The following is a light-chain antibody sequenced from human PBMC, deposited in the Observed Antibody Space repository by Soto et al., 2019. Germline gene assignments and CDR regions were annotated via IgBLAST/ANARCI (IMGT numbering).Light chain of an antibody. CDR2: EVS. J-gene: IGLJ2*01. V-gene: IGLV2-23*02. CDR1: ISYVGSYNP. Sequence: QSVLTQPASVSWSPGHSITISFTGTISYVGSYNPVSCYQQHPVKAPKVMIYEVSNRPSGVSNRFSGSKSGNTSSLKISGLKAEDEADYYCCSYAGGRTSVIFGGGTKVTV. CDR3: CSYAGGRTSVI.